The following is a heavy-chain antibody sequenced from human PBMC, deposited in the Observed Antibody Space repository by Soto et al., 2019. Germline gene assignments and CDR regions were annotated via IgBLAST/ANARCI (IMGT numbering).Heavy chain of an antibody. CDR1: GYTFTDYY. V-gene: IGHV1-2*02. Sequence: QVQLVQSGSEVKKPGASVKVSCKASGYTFTDYYLHWVRQVPGQGLEWMGGINPNSGSTDYAQKFRGRVTMFRDTSITTAYLDLTFLTSDDTAVYYCARGLPIYSSGVKTETFHFWGQGSLVPVSS. D-gene: IGHD3-22*01. CDR2: INPNSGST. CDR3: ARGLPIYSSGVKTETFHF. J-gene: IGHJ4*02.